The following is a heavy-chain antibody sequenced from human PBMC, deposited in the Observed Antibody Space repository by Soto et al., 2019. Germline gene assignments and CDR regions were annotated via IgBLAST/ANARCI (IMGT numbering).Heavy chain of an antibody. V-gene: IGHV3-13*01. CDR3: ARVRGCSGGSCYRNYYYYGMDV. D-gene: IGHD2-15*01. Sequence: VGSLRLSCAASGFTFSSYDMHWVRQATGKGLEWVSAIGTAGDTYYPGSVKGRFTISRENAKNSLYLQMNSLRAGDTAVYYCARVRGCSGGSCYRNYYYYGMDVWGQGTTVTAP. J-gene: IGHJ6*02. CDR1: GFTFSSYD. CDR2: IGTAGDT.